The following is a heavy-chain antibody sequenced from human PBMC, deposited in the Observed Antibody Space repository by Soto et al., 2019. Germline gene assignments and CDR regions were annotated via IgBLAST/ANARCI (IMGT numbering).Heavy chain of an antibody. D-gene: IGHD3-10*01. V-gene: IGHV4-39*07. CDR1: GGSISSSSYY. Sequence: GPGRTSETLSLTCTVSGGSISSSSYYWGWIRQPPGKGLEWIGSIYYSGSTYYNPSLKSRVTISVDTSKNQFSLKLSSVTAADTAVYYCAREPSMVRGGYYYYYGMDVRGQGTTVTVSS. J-gene: IGHJ6*02. CDR2: IYYSGST. CDR3: AREPSMVRGGYYYYYGMDV.